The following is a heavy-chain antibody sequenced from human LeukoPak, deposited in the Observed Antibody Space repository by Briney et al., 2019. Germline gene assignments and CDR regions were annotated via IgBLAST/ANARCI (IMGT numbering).Heavy chain of an antibody. D-gene: IGHD3-3*01. CDR2: IYTSGST. V-gene: IGHV4-61*02. CDR1: GGSISSGSYY. Sequence: SETLSLTCTVSGGSISSGSYYWSWIRQPAGKGLEWIGRIYTSGSTNYNPSLKSRVTISVDTSKNQFSLKLSSVTAADTAVYCCARLSPYYDFWSGYYTPARDYWGQGTLVTVSS. CDR3: ARLSPYYDFWSGYYTPARDY. J-gene: IGHJ4*02.